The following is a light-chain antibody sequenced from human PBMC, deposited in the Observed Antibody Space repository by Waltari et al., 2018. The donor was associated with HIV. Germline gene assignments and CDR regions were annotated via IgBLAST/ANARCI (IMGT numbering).Light chain of an antibody. V-gene: IGKV3-15*01. CDR1: QSVSRN. J-gene: IGKJ1*01. Sequence: EIVMTQSPATLSVSPGDRATLSCRASQSVSRNLAWYQQRPGQAPRLLIFGASTRATGIPARFSGSGSGTEFSLTISSLQSEDFAVYYCQQYNSWPPAWTFGQGTNVEIK. CDR3: QQYNSWPPAWT. CDR2: GAS.